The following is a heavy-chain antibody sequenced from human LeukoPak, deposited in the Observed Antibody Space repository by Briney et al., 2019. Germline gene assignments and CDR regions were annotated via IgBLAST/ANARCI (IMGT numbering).Heavy chain of an antibody. CDR1: GFTFSSYS. CDR3: ANHLACGSTSCPPFDD. D-gene: IGHD2-2*01. V-gene: IGHV3-21*01. CDR2: ISSSSSYI. Sequence: GSLRLSCAASGFTFSSYSMNWVRQAPGKGLEWVSSISSSSSYIYYADSVKGRFTISRDNAKNSLYLQMNSLRAEDTAVYYCANHLACGSTSCPPFDDWGQGTLVTVSS. J-gene: IGHJ4*02.